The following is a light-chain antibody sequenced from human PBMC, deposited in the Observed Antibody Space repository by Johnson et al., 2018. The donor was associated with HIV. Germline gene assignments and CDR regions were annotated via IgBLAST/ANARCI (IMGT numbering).Light chain of an antibody. CDR2: ENN. CDR3: ATWDNSLKGV. J-gene: IGLJ1*01. CDR1: SSNIGNNY. V-gene: IGLV1-51*02. Sequence: VLTQPPSVSAAPGQKVTISCSGSSSNIGNNYVSWYQQLPGTAPKLLIYENNKRPSGIPDRFSGSKSGTSATLDITGLKTGDAADYYCATWDNSLKGVFGPGTKVTVL.